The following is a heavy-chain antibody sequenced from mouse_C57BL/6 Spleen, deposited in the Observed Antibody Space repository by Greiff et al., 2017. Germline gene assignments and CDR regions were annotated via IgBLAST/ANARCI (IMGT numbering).Heavy chain of an antibody. V-gene: IGHV1-52*01. J-gene: IGHJ4*01. D-gene: IGHD2-5*01. CDR2: IDPSDSET. CDR1: GYTFTSYW. Sequence: QVQLQQPGAELVRPGSSVKLSCKASGYTFTSYWMHWVKQRPIQGLEWIGNIDPSDSETHYNQKFKDKATLTVDKSSSTAYMQLSSLTSEDSAVYYCARKGYYSNYEGAMDYWGQGTSVTVSS. CDR3: ARKGYYSNYEGAMDY.